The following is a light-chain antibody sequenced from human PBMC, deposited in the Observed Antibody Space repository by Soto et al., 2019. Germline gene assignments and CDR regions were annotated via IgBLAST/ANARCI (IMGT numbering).Light chain of an antibody. CDR3: AAWDDNLSGLYV. Sequence: QSVLTQSPSASGTPGQRVTISCSGSASTIGRNCVYWYQQLPGTAPKPLIYRNSQRPSGVPDRFSGSKSGTSASLAISGLRSEDEADYYCAAWDDNLSGLYVFGAGTKVTVL. CDR1: ASTIGRNC. CDR2: RNS. J-gene: IGLJ1*01. V-gene: IGLV1-47*01.